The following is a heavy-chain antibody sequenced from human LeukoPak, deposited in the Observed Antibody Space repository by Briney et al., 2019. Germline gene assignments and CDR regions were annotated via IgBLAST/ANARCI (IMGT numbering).Heavy chain of an antibody. J-gene: IGHJ5*02. CDR2: IYYSGST. Sequence: SENLSLTCTVSGGSISSSSYYWGWIRQPPGKWLEWIGSIYYSGSTYYNPSLKSRVTISVDTSKNQFSLKLSSVTAADTAVYYCARVRRIVVVIKEGFNWFDPWGQGTLVTVSS. V-gene: IGHV4-39*07. CDR3: ARVRRIVVVIKEGFNWFDP. CDR1: GGSISSSSYY. D-gene: IGHD3-22*01.